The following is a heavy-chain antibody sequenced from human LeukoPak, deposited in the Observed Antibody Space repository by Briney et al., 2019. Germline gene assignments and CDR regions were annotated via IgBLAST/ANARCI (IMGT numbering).Heavy chain of an antibody. CDR3: ASLPGIAAAGGDY. CDR1: GGSSSGYY. V-gene: IGHV4-34*01. Sequence: SETLSLTCAVYGGSSSGYYWSWIRQPPGKGLEWIGEINHSGSTNYNPSLKSRVTISVDTSKNQFSLKLSSVTAADTAVYYCASLPGIAAAGGDYWGQGTLVTVSS. J-gene: IGHJ4*02. D-gene: IGHD6-13*01. CDR2: INHSGST.